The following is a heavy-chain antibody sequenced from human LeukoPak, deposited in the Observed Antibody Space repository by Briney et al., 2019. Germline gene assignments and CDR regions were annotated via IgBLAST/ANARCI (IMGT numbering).Heavy chain of an antibody. D-gene: IGHD5-12*01. CDR3: ARGYSGYDPTYFDY. CDR1: GGSISTYY. V-gene: IGHV4-59*01. CDR2: VYYSGNT. Sequence: PSETLSLTCAVSGGSISTYYWSWIRQPPGKGLEWIGYVYYSGNTKDNPSLKSRVTISLDTSKNQFSLKLTSVTAADTAVYYCARGYSGYDPTYFDYWGQGILVTVSS. J-gene: IGHJ4*02.